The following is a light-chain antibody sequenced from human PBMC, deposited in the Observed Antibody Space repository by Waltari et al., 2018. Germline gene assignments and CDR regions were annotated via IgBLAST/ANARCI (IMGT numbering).Light chain of an antibody. J-gene: IGLJ2*01. Sequence: QSALTQPASVSGSLGQSITISCTGSGSEIDIYNLVSWYQQYPGKAPKLIIYEGDERPSGVSERFSGSKSGNTASLTISGLQADDEAEYHCCSYAGGTTFLFGGGTKVTVL. V-gene: IGLV2-23*03. CDR1: GSEIDIYNL. CDR3: CSYAGGTTFL. CDR2: EGD.